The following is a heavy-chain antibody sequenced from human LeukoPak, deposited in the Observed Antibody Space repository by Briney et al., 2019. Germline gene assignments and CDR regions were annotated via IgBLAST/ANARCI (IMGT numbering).Heavy chain of an antibody. D-gene: IGHD2-2*01. Sequence: GGSLRLSCAASGFTFSSYSMNWVRQAPGKGLEWVSYISSSSDTIYYADSVKGQFTISRDNAKNSLYLQVNSLRAEDTAVYYCARGSSNFYFDYWGQGTLVTVSS. CDR3: ARGSSNFYFDY. CDR2: ISSSSDTI. J-gene: IGHJ4*02. V-gene: IGHV3-48*04. CDR1: GFTFSSYS.